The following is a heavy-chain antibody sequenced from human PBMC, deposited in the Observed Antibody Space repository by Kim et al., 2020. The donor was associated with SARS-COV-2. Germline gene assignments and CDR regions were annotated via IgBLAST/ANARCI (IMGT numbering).Heavy chain of an antibody. D-gene: IGHD3-10*01. CDR2: WFN. Sequence: WFNNYAVSVKSRMTINPDTSKNQFSLQLKSLTPEDTAVYYCARTFRGVDYWGQGTLVTVSS. V-gene: IGHV6-1*01. CDR3: ARTFRGVDY. J-gene: IGHJ4*02.